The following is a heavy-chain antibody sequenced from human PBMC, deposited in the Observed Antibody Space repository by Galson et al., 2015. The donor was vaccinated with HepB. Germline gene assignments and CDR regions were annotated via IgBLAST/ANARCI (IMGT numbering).Heavy chain of an antibody. CDR2: IIPIFGTA. CDR3: ARGESFFYYDYVWGSYQDYFDY. J-gene: IGHJ4*02. V-gene: IGHV1-69*13. D-gene: IGHD3-16*01. CDR1: GGTFSSYA. Sequence: SVKVSCKASGGTFSSYAISWVRQAPGQGLEWMGGIIPIFGTANYAQKFQGRVTITADESTSTAYMELSSLRSDDTAVYYCARGESFFYYDYVWGSYQDYFDYWGQGTLVTVSS.